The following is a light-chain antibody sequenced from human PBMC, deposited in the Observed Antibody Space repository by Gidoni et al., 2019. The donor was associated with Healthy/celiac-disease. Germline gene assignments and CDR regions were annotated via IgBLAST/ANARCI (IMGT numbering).Light chain of an antibody. Sequence: VMTQSPATLSVSPGERATLSCRASPSVSSNLAWYQQKPGQSPRLLLYGASTRVTGITASFSGSGSGTEFTLTISSLQSEDFAVYYCQQYNNWPLTFGGGTKVEIK. J-gene: IGKJ4*01. V-gene: IGKV3-15*01. CDR3: QQYNNWPLT. CDR2: GAS. CDR1: PSVSSN.